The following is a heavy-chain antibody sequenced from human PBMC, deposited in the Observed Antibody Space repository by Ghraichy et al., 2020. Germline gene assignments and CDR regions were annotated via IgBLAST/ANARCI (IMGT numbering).Heavy chain of an antibody. CDR2: ISGSGGST. CDR3: AKSDTAMVTSYYYGMDV. J-gene: IGHJ6*02. D-gene: IGHD5-18*01. V-gene: IGHV3-23*01. CDR1: GFTFSSYA. Sequence: GGSLRLSCAASGFTFSSYAMSWVRQAPGKGLEWVSAISGSGGSTYYADSVKGRFTISRDNSKNTLYLQMNSLRAEDTAVYYCAKSDTAMVTSYYYGMDVWGQGTTVTVSS.